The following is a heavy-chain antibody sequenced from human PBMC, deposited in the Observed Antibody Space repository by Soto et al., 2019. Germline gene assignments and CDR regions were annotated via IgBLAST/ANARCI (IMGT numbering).Heavy chain of an antibody. D-gene: IGHD6-19*01. CDR3: AGSGDSSGLFY. CDR1: GFTFSSYS. J-gene: IGHJ4*02. Sequence: GGSLRLSCAASGFTFSSYSMNWVRQAPGKGLEWVANIKQDGSQKYYVDSVKGRFTISRDNAKNSLFLQISSLRAEDTAVYYCAGSGDSSGLFYWGLGTLVTVSS. V-gene: IGHV3-7*01. CDR2: IKQDGSQK.